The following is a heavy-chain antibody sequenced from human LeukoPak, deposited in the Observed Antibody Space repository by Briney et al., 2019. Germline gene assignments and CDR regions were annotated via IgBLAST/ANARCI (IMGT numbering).Heavy chain of an antibody. CDR2: TYYRSKWYD. V-gene: IGHV6-1*01. D-gene: IGHD1-1*01. J-gene: IGHJ4*02. Sequence: SQTLSLTCAISGDSVSSNSATWSWIRQSPSRGLECLGRTYYRSKWYDNYAESVKSRITINPDTSKNQFSLQLNSVTPEDTAVYYRARGWNYIDQWGQGILVTVSS. CDR3: ARGWNYIDQ. CDR1: GDSVSSNSAT.